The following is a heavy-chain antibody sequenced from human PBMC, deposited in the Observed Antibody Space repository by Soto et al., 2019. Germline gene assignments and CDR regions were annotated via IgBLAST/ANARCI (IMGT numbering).Heavy chain of an antibody. D-gene: IGHD6-13*01. J-gene: IGHJ6*02. CDR3: ARGWAEAVAAAGTGTPYYYYYGMDV. Sequence: SETLSLTCAVYGGSFSGYYWSWIRQPPGKGLEWIGEINHSGSTNYNPSLKNRVTISVDTSKNQFSLKLSSVTAADTAVYYCARGWAEAVAAAGTGTPYYYYYGMDVWGQGTTVTVSS. CDR1: GGSFSGYY. V-gene: IGHV4-34*01. CDR2: INHSGST.